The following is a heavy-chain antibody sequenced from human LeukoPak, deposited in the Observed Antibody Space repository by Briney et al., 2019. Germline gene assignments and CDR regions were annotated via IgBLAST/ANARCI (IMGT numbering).Heavy chain of an antibody. V-gene: IGHV3-48*01. CDR1: GFTFSSYS. J-gene: IGHJ6*02. Sequence: GGSLRLSCVASGFTFSSYSMNWVRQAPGKGLEWVSYNSSSSINIYYADSVKGRFTISRDNAKNSLYLQMNSLRAEDTAVYYYAREADYDILTGPGDYYGMDVWGQGTTVTVSS. CDR2: NSSSSINI. D-gene: IGHD3-9*01. CDR3: AREADYDILTGPGDYYGMDV.